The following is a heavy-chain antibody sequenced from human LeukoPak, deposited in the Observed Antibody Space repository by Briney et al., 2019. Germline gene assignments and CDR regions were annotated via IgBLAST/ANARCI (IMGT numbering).Heavy chain of an antibody. CDR3: VSRLDV. D-gene: IGHD6-6*01. J-gene: IGHJ6*02. CDR2: ISHDGGNE. Sequence: GRSLRLSCAVSGFTFSRYPMQWVRQAPGKGLEWVAVISHDGGNEDYTDSVKGRLTISRDNPNTTLYLQMDSLRPEDTAIYYCVSRLDVWGQGTTVTVSS. CDR1: GFTFSRYP. V-gene: IGHV3-30-3*01.